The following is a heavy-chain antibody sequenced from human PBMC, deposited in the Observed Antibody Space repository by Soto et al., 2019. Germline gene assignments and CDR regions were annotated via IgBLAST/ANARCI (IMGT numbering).Heavy chain of an antibody. CDR2: ITDCCDDT. J-gene: IGHJ4*02. CDR1: GFTFNNYA. CDR3: AKLRSSSWSPHYYFDY. V-gene: IGHV3-23*01. Sequence: EVQLLESGGGLVQPGGSLRLSCAASGFTFNNYAMGWVGQAPGEGLEWVSAITDCCDDTYYIDSVKGRFTISRDNSKSTLYLQMNSLRAEDTAIYYCAKLRSSSWSPHYYFDYWGQGTLVTVSS. D-gene: IGHD2-2*01.